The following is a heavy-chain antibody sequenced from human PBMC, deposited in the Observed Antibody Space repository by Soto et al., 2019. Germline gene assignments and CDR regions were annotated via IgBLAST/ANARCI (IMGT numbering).Heavy chain of an antibody. CDR1: GFTFSSYG. D-gene: IGHD4-17*01. CDR3: AKLSTVTTFDY. CDR2: ISYDGSNK. V-gene: IGHV3-30*18. Sequence: GGSLRLSCAASGFTFSSYGMHWVRQAPGKGLEWVAVISYDGSNKYYADSVKGRFTISRDNSKNTLYLQMSSLRAEDTAVYYCAKLSTVTTFDYWGQGTLVTVSS. J-gene: IGHJ4*02.